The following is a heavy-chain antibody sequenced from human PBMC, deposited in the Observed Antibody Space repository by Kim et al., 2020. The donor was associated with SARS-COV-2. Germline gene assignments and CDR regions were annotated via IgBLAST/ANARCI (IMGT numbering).Heavy chain of an antibody. D-gene: IGHD6-13*01. Sequence: SQKFQGRVTITRDTSASTAYMELSSLRSEDTAVYYCARNIAAAGRGWFDPWGQGTLVTVSS. V-gene: IGHV1-3*01. CDR3: ARNIAAAGRGWFDP. J-gene: IGHJ5*02.